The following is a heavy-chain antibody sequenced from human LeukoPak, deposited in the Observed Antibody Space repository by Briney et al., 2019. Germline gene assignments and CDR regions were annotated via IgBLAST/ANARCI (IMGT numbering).Heavy chain of an antibody. V-gene: IGHV1-58*02. CDR3: AAISGYSSGWYYSTPNWFDP. CDR1: GFTFTSSA. Sequence: SVKVSCKASGFTFTSSAMQWVRQARGQRLEWIGWIVVGSGNTIYAQKFQERVTITRDMSTSTAYMELSSLRSEDTAVYYCAAISGYSSGWYYSTPNWFDPWGQGTLVTVSS. CDR2: IVVGSGNT. D-gene: IGHD6-19*01. J-gene: IGHJ5*02.